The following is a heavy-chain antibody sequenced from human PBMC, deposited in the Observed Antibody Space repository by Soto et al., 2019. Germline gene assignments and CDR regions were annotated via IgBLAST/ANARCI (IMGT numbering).Heavy chain of an antibody. J-gene: IGHJ4*02. CDR3: ARHLYSGDSSGSFGY. V-gene: IGHV4-59*01. Sequence: SETLSLTCTVSGGSISSYYWSWIRQPPGKGLEWIGYIYYSGSTNYNPSLKSRVTISVDTSKNQFSLKLSSVTAADTAVYYCARHLYSGDSSGSFGYCGPGALVTVSS. D-gene: IGHD6-19*01. CDR1: GGSISSYY. CDR2: IYYSGST.